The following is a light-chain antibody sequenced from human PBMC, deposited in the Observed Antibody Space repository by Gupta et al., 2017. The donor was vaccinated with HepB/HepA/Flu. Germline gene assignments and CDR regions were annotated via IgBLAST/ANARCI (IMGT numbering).Light chain of an antibody. CDR3: QQYESVPLT. CDR1: QDISNH. J-gene: IGKJ3*01. Sequence: DIQMTQSPSSLSASIGDRVTITCQASQDISNHLNWYQQKPRKAPKLLIFDASNLETGVPSRLSGSGSGTDFTFTISSLQPEDIATYYCQQYESVPLTFGPGTKVDIK. CDR2: DAS. V-gene: IGKV1-33*01.